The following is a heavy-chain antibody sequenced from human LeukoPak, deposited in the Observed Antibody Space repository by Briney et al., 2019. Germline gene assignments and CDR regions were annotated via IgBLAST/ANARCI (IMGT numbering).Heavy chain of an antibody. V-gene: IGHV1-18*01. D-gene: IGHD5-18*01. CDR2: ISAYNGNT. CDR1: GYTFTSYG. CDR3: ARDGYSYGYKGGFDY. Sequence: ASVKVSCKASGYTFTSYGISWVRQAPGQGLEWMGWISAYNGNTNYAQKLQGRVTMTTDTSTSTAYMELRSLGSDDTAVYYCARDGYSYGYKGGFDYWGQGTLVTVSS. J-gene: IGHJ4*02.